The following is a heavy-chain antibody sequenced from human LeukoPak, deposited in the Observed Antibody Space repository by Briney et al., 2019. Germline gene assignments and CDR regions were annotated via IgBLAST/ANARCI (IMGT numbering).Heavy chain of an antibody. D-gene: IGHD2-2*01. CDR3: ARGKGYHGRGWFDP. CDR2: IYYSGST. CDR1: GGSISSYY. V-gene: IGHV4-59*08. J-gene: IGHJ5*02. Sequence: SETLSLTCTVSGGSISSYYWSWIRQPPGKGLEWIGYIYYSGSTYYNPSLKSRVTISVDTSKNQFSLKLSSVTAADTAVYYCARGKGYHGRGWFDPWGQGTLVTVSS.